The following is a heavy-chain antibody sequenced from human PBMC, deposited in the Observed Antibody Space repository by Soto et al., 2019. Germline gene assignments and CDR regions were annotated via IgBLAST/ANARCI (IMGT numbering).Heavy chain of an antibody. J-gene: IGHJ6*02. CDR3: AKVGPSYYYGMDV. D-gene: IGHD1-26*01. Sequence: GSLRLSCAASGLDFSSEVMCWVRQAPGKGLEWVSSISGSGRTIYHADSMRGRFAISRDNSKNSLYLQLNNLRVDDTAVYYCAKVGPSYYYGMDVWGQGTTVTVSS. CDR1: GLDFSSEV. V-gene: IGHV3-23*01. CDR2: ISGSGRTI.